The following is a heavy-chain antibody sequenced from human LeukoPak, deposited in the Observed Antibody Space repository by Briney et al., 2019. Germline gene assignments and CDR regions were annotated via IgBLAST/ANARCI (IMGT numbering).Heavy chain of an antibody. J-gene: IGHJ3*02. CDR1: GFTFSSYS. CDR3: ARDPPSLRGHAFDI. Sequence: GGSLRLSCAASGFTFSSYSMNWVRQAPGKGLEWVSSIGSSSSYIYYADSVKGRFTISRDNAKNSLYLQMNSLRAEDTAVYYCARDPPSLRGHAFDIWGQGTMVTVSS. CDR2: IGSSSSYI. D-gene: IGHD1-26*01. V-gene: IGHV3-21*01.